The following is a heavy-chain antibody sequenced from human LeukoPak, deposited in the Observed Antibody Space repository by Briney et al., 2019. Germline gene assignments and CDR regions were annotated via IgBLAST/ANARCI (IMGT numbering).Heavy chain of an antibody. CDR1: GGSISSSNYY. CDR2: IYYSGTT. CDR3: ARHYSSSWYHAVWFDP. V-gene: IGHV4-39*01. D-gene: IGHD6-13*01. Sequence: LETLSLTCIVSGGSISSSNYYWGWIRQPPGKELEWIGSIYYSGTTYYNPSLKSRVTISVDTSRNQFSLKLSSVTVADTAVYYCARHYSSSWYHAVWFDPWGQGTLVTVSS. J-gene: IGHJ5*02.